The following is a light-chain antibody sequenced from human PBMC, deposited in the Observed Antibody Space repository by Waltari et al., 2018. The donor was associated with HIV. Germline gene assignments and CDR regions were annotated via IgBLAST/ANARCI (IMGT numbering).Light chain of an antibody. Sequence: QSALTQPASLSGSPGQSVTITCSGLTSDIASTIHFSWYQQHPGKVPKLVIFGVTNRASEISDRFSGSRSGDTASLIISGLQSEDEAHYYCSSYSTSGFLLFGGGTKLTVL. J-gene: IGLJ3*02. CDR1: TSDIASTIH. CDR3: SSYSTSGFLL. CDR2: GVT. V-gene: IGLV2-14*01.